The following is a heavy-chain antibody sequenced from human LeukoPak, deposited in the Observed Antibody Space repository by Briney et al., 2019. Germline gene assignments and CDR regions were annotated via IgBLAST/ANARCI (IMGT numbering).Heavy chain of an antibody. D-gene: IGHD3-22*01. CDR3: ARSDGIVVVTEFDY. V-gene: IGHV1-18*01. CDR2: LSAYNGNT. J-gene: IGHJ4*02. CDR1: GYTFTSYG. Sequence: ASVKVACKASGYTFTSYGISWVRQAPGQGLEWMGWLSAYNGNTNYAQKLQGRVTMATDTSTSTAYMELRSLRSDDTAVYYCARSDGIVVVTEFDYWGQGTLVTVSS.